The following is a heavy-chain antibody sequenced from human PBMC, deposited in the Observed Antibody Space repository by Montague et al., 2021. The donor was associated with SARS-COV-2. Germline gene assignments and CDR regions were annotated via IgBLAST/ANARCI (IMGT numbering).Heavy chain of an antibody. CDR2: LCYSGTT. J-gene: IGHJ4*02. CDR1: GWRISSCCHY. D-gene: IGHD2-21*01. Sequence: TLSLTCTVSGWRISSCCHYWNWIRQVPGRGLEGVVSLCYSGTTYYNPSLQGRFSISVDTSRNHFSLKVKSLTAAATAKYFCASGLFYSSHRKGHFEHWGLGTLVTVSS. CDR3: ASGLFYSSHRKGHFEH. V-gene: IGHV4-31*03.